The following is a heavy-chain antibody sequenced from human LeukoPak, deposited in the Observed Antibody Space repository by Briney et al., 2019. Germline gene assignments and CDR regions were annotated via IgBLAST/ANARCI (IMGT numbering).Heavy chain of an antibody. D-gene: IGHD2-2*01. CDR1: GYTLTGYY. J-gene: IGHJ4*02. Sequence: ASVKVSCKAAGYTLTGYYMHWVRQAPGQGLEWMGWINPNSGGTSYAQKFQGRVTMTRDTSISTAYMELSRLRSDDTAVYYCARGRCSSRSCYLFDYWGQGTLVTVSS. V-gene: IGHV1-2*02. CDR3: ARGRCSSRSCYLFDY. CDR2: INPNSGGT.